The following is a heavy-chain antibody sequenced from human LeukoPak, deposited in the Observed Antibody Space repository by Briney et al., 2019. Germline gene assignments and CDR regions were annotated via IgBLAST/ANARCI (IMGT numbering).Heavy chain of an antibody. CDR1: GFTFSSYG. CDR2: IRYDGSNK. J-gene: IGHJ4*02. Sequence: PGGSLRLSCAASGFTFSSYGMHWVRQAPGKGLEWVACIRYDGSNKYYADSVKGRFTISRDNSQNTLYLQMNSLRAEDTAVYYCAKDAKLPFDYWGQGTLVTVSS. CDR3: AKDAKLPFDY. D-gene: IGHD6-6*01. V-gene: IGHV3-30*02.